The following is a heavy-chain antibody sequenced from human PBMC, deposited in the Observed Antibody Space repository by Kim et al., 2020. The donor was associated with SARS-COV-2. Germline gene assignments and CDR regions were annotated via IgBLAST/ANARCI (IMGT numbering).Heavy chain of an antibody. CDR3: ARDQVIHCGGDCYYFPDAFDI. D-gene: IGHD2-21*02. CDR1: GYTFTSYG. J-gene: IGHJ3*02. Sequence: ASVKVSCKASGYTFTSYGISWVRQAPGQGLEWMGWISAYNGNTNYAQKLQGRVTMTTDTSTSTAYMELRSLRSDDTAVYYCARDQVIHCGGDCYYFPDAFDIWGQGTMVTVSS. V-gene: IGHV1-18*01. CDR2: ISAYNGNT.